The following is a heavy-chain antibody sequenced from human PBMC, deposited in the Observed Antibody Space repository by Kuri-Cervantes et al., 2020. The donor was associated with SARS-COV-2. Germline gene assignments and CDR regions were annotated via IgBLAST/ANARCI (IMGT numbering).Heavy chain of an antibody. Sequence: LSLTCAASGFIFSGSAIHWVRQASGKGLEWVGRVRGKANNYATAYAASLKGRFIISRDDSKNMAYLQMNSLKTEDTAVYYCTTLIDYWGQGALVTVSS. J-gene: IGHJ4*02. CDR3: TTLIDY. CDR1: GFIFSGSA. CDR2: VRGKANNYAT. V-gene: IGHV3-73*01.